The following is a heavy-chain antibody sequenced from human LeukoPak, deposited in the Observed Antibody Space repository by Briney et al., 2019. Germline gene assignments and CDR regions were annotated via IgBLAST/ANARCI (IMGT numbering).Heavy chain of an antibody. V-gene: IGHV4-30-4*08. J-gene: IGHJ4*02. CDR2: IYYSGST. CDR3: ARQVLDWVLPAFDY. D-gene: IGHD3/OR15-3a*01. CDR1: GGSISSGDYY. Sequence: SQTLSLTCTVSGGSISSGDYYWSWIRQPPGKGLEWIGYIYYSGSTYYNPSLKSRVTISVDTSKNQFSLKLSSVTAADTAVYYCARQVLDWVLPAFDYWGQGNLVTVSS.